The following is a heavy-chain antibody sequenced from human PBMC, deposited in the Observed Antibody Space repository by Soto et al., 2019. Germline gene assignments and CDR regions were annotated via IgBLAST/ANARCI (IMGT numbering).Heavy chain of an antibody. J-gene: IGHJ4*02. V-gene: IGHV4-4*02. CDR1: GDSISSDKW. CDR2: IHHSGRT. CDR3: ARGGDWQFDY. D-gene: IGHD2-21*02. Sequence: PSEILSLTCAVSGDSISSDKWWSWVRQPPGKGLEWIGEIHHSGRTNYNPSLKSRVTILVEKSKNQVSLELSSMTAADTAVYYCARGGDWQFDYWGQGTLVTVSS.